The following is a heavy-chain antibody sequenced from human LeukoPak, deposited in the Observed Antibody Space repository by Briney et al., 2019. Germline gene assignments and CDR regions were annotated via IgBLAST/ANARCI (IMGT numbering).Heavy chain of an antibody. CDR1: GFTFSSYS. Sequence: GGSLRLSCAASGFTFSSYSMNWVRQAPGKEPEWVSSISSSSSYIYYADSVKGRFTISRDNAKNSLYLQMNSLRAEDTAVYYCARGGSYDSSGYHYWGQGTLVTVSS. J-gene: IGHJ4*02. CDR3: ARGGSYDSSGYHY. D-gene: IGHD3-22*01. CDR2: ISSSSSYI. V-gene: IGHV3-21*01.